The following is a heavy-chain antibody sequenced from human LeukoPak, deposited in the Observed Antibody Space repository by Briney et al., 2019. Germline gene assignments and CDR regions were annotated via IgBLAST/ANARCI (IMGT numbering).Heavy chain of an antibody. V-gene: IGHV1-69*13. D-gene: IGHD5-18*01. Sequence: SVKVSCKASGGTFSSYAISWVRQAPGQGLEWMGGIIPIFGTANYAQKFQGRVTITADESTSTAYMELSSLRSEDTAVYYCASNTATPPGSFDYWGQGTLVTVSS. J-gene: IGHJ4*02. CDR1: GGTFSSYA. CDR2: IIPIFGTA. CDR3: ASNTATPPGSFDY.